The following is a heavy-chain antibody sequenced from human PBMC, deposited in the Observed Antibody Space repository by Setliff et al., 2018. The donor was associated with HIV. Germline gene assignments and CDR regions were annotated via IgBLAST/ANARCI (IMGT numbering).Heavy chain of an antibody. CDR1: GFTFIDYA. D-gene: IGHD7-27*01. CDR3: VRDFHWAFDY. CDR2: ISSSGSYI. Sequence: GGSLRLSCAVSGFTFIDYALNWVRQSPGKGLEWVSSISSSGSYIYYAGSLRGRFTISRDYASNSLYLQMDSLRAEDTAVYYCVRDFHWAFDYWGQGTMVTVSS. J-gene: IGHJ4*02. V-gene: IGHV3-21*01.